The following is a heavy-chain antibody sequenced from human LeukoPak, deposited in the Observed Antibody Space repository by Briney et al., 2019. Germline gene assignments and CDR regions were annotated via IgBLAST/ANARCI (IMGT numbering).Heavy chain of an antibody. J-gene: IGHJ4*02. D-gene: IGHD3-22*01. V-gene: IGHV1-18*01. CDR1: GYTFTSYG. CDR2: ISAYNGNT. Sequence: VSVKVSCKASGYTFTSYGISWVRQAPGQGLEWMGWISAYNGNTNYAQKLQGRVTMTTDTSTSTAYMELRSLRSDDTAVYYCARVYYYDSSGYYSSIDYWGQGTLVTVSS. CDR3: ARVYYYDSSGYYSSIDY.